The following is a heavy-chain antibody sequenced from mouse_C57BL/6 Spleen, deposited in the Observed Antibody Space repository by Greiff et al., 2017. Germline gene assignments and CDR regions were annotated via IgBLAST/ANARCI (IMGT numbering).Heavy chain of an antibody. CDR2: FYPGSGSI. Sequence: QVHVKQSGAELVKPGASVKLSCKASGYSFTEYTIHWVKQRSGQGLEWIGWFYPGSGSIKYNEKFKDKATLTADKSSSTVYMELSRLTSEDSAVYYCARNGYYNGSSQYYFDYWGQGTTLTVSS. V-gene: IGHV1-62-2*01. J-gene: IGHJ2*01. CDR3: ARNGYYNGSSQYYFDY. CDR1: GYSFTEYT. D-gene: IGHD1-1*01.